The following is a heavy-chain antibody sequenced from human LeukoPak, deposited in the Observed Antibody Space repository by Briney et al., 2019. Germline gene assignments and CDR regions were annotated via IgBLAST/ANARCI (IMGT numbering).Heavy chain of an antibody. CDR2: IYHSGST. V-gene: IGHV4-38-2*02. CDR3: ARSSSTGEGPLQH. Sequence: SETLSLTCTVSGYSISSGYYWGWIRQPPGKGLEWIGSIYHSGSTYYNPSLKSRVTISVDTSKNQFSLKLSSVTAADTAVYYCARSSSTGEGPLQHWGQGTLVTVSS. CDR1: GYSISSGYY. J-gene: IGHJ1*01. D-gene: IGHD2-2*01.